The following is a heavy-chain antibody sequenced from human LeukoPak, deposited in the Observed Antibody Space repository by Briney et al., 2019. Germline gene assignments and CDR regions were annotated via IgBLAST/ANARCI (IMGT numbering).Heavy chain of an antibody. V-gene: IGHV1-69*05. CDR1: GGTFSSYA. CDR3: AREQRGGLSGSLGGLFASYYTYYYMDV. Sequence: SVKVSCKASGGTFSSYAISWVRQAPGQGLEWMGGIIPIFGTANYAQKFQGRVTITTDESTSTAYMELSSLRSEDTAVYYCAREQRGGLSGSLGGLFASYYTYYYMDVWGRGTTVSVSS. CDR2: IIPIFGTA. D-gene: IGHD1-26*01. J-gene: IGHJ6*03.